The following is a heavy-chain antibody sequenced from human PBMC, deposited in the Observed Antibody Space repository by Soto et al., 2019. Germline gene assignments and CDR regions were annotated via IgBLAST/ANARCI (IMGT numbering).Heavy chain of an antibody. D-gene: IGHD3-9*01. CDR2: ISYDGSNK. CDR3: AKDLGTLYYDILTGYYGMDV. J-gene: IGHJ6*02. V-gene: IGHV3-30*18. CDR1: GFTFSSYG. Sequence: PGGSQRLSCAASGFTFSSYGMHWVRQAPGKGLEWVAVISYDGSNKYYADSVKGRFTISRDNSKNTLYLQMNSLRAEDTAVYYCAKDLGTLYYDILTGYYGMDVWGQGTTVTVSS.